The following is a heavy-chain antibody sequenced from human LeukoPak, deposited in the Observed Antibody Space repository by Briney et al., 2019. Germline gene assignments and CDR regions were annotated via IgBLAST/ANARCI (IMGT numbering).Heavy chain of an antibody. J-gene: IGHJ4*02. Sequence: ASVKVSCKASGYTFTSYYMRWVRQAPGQGLEWMGVINPSSGSTRYALKFQGRLTVTRDTSTSTVYMEMSSLRSGDTAPYYCARAPSDIWTGHYPHFDYWGQGTLVTVSS. CDR2: INPSSGST. CDR1: GYTFTSYY. CDR3: ARAPSDIWTGHYPHFDY. D-gene: IGHD3-9*01. V-gene: IGHV1-46*03.